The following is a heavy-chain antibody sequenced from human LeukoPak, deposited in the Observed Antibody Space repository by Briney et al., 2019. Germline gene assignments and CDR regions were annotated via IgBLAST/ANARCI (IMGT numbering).Heavy chain of an antibody. CDR2: ISGSGGST. D-gene: IGHD3-10*01. J-gene: IGHJ6*02. CDR3: ARDIMVRGVIYYYYYYGMDV. V-gene: IGHV3-23*01. Sequence: GGSLRLSCAASGFTFSSYAMSWVRQAPGKGLEWVSAISGSGGSTYYADSVKGRFTISRDNSKNTLYLQMNSLRAEDTAVYYCARDIMVRGVIYYYYYYGMDVWGQGTTVTVSS. CDR1: GFTFSSYA.